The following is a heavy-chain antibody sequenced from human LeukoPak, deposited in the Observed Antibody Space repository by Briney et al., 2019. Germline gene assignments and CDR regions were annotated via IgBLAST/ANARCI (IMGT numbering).Heavy chain of an antibody. CDR3: ARAPLEIVVVPAATSFDY. CDR1: GGSISSSSYY. Sequence: SETLSLTCTVSGGSISSSSYYWGWIRQPPGKGLEWIGGIYYSGSTYYNPSLKSRVTISVDTSKNQFSLKLSSVTAADTAVYYCARAPLEIVVVPAATSFDYWGQGTLVTVSS. CDR2: IYYSGST. V-gene: IGHV4-39*07. D-gene: IGHD2-2*03. J-gene: IGHJ4*02.